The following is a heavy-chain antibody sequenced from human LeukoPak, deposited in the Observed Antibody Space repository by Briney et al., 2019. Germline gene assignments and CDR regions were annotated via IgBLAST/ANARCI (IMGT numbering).Heavy chain of an antibody. D-gene: IGHD6-25*01. CDR3: ARRTSFGYSSGLGQNYYYYYGMDV. CDR1: GYSFTSYW. CDR2: IYPGDSDT. Sequence: LGEPLKICCKASGYSFTSYWSGWVRQMPGKGLEWMGIIYPGDSDTRYSPSFQGQVTISADKSISTAYLQWSSLKASDNAMYYCARRTSFGYSSGLGQNYYYYYGMDVWGQGTTVTVSS. J-gene: IGHJ6*02. V-gene: IGHV5-51*01.